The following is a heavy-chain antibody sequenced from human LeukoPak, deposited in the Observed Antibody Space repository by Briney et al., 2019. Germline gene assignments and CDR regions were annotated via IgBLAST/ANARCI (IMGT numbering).Heavy chain of an antibody. CDR2: IYHSGST. J-gene: IGHJ2*01. Sequence: PSGTLSLTCAVSGGSISSSNWWSWVRQPPGKGLEWIGEIYHSGSTNYNPSLKSRVTISVDTSKNQFSLKLSSVTAADTAVYYCARSPGALISAAGWYFDLWGRGTLVTVSS. CDR3: ARSPGALISAAGWYFDL. CDR1: GGSISSSNW. D-gene: IGHD6-13*01. V-gene: IGHV4-4*02.